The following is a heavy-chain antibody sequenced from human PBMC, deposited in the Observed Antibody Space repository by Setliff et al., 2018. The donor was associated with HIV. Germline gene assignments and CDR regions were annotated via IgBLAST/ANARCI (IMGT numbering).Heavy chain of an antibody. CDR2: IYYSGST. D-gene: IGHD4-17*01. J-gene: IGHJ4*02. V-gene: IGHV4-39*01. Sequence: SETLSLTCTVSGGSINNDIYFWSWIRQPPGKGLEWIGSIYYSGSTYYNPSLQSRVTISVDTSKNQFSLKLSSVTAADTAVYYCARQKTVTTYFDYWGQGTLVTVSS. CDR1: GGSINNDIYF. CDR3: ARQKTVTTYFDY.